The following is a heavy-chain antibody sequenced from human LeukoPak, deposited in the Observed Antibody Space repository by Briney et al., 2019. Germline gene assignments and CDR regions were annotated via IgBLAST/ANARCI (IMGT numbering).Heavy chain of an antibody. CDR2: ISAYNGNT. V-gene: IGHV1-18*04. J-gene: IGHJ4*02. CDR3: ARGPYSGSHGY. Sequence: ASVKVSCKASGYTFTSYYMHWVRQAPGQGLEWMGWISAYNGNTNYAQKLQGRVTMTTDTSTSTAYMELRSLRSDDTAVYYCARGPYSGSHGYWGQGTLVTVSS. D-gene: IGHD1-26*01. CDR1: GYTFTSYY.